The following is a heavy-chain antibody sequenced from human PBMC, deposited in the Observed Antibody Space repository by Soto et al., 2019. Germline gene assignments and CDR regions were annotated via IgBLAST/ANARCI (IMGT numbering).Heavy chain of an antibody. V-gene: IGHV3-23*01. D-gene: IGHD1-26*01. CDR1: GFTFSDSG. J-gene: IGHJ5*02. Sequence: GGSLRLSCAASGFTFSDSGMNWVRQAPGKGLEWVSAISATGISTYDADSVKGRFTISRDNSKNTVYLQMSSLGAEDTATYYCAKIMRGRLVGAIDVWGLGTLVTVSS. CDR3: AKIMRGRLVGAIDV. CDR2: ISATGIST.